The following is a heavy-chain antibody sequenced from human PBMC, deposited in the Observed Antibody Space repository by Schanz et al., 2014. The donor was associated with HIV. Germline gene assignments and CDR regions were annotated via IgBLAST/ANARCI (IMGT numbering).Heavy chain of an antibody. CDR2: ISAYDGNT. CDR3: ARGEVPSLGMDV. V-gene: IGHV1-18*01. J-gene: IGHJ6*02. Sequence: QVQLVQSGTEVKTPGSSVKVSCKPSGGTFRSFAISWVRQAPGQGLEWMGWISAYDGNTNYAQKFQGRVTMTTDTSTSTAYMELRSLRSDDTAVYYCARGEVPSLGMDVWGQGTTVTVSS. D-gene: IGHD1-26*01. CDR1: GGTFRSFA.